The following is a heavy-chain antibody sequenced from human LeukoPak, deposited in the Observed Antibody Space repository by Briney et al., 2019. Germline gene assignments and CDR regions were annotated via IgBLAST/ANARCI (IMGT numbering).Heavy chain of an antibody. CDR2: ISGGSRTI. J-gene: IGHJ4*02. CDR1: GFTFSDYY. Sequence: GGSLRLSCAASGFTFSDYYMNWIRQAPGKGLEWVSSISGGSRTINYADSVKGRFTTSRDNAKNSLYLQVNSLRAEDTAAYYCARAGQSDYWGQGTLVTASS. CDR3: ARAGQSDY. V-gene: IGHV3-11*01.